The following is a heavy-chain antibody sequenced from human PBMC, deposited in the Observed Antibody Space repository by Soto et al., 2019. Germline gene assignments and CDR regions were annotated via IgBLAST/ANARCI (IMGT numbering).Heavy chain of an antibody. CDR1: GFTFSSYE. V-gene: IGHV3-48*03. Sequence: LRLSCAASGFTFSSYEMNWVRQAPGKGLEWVSYISSSGSTIYYADSVKGRFTISRDNAKNSLYLQMNSLRAEDTAVYYCARAAYSYGYYYYGMDVWGQVPTVTVSS. CDR2: ISSSGSTI. CDR3: ARAAYSYGYYYYGMDV. J-gene: IGHJ6*02. D-gene: IGHD5-18*01.